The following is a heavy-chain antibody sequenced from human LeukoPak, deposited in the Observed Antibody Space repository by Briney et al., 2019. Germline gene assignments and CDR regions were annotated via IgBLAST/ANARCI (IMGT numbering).Heavy chain of an antibody. J-gene: IGHJ4*02. CDR3: ARGIFIGQVPAANY. D-gene: IGHD2-2*01. V-gene: IGHV3-15*01. Sequence: GGSLRLSCAASGFTFSNAWMSWVRQAPGKGLEWVGRIKRETDGGTTDYAAYVKGRFTISRDDSKNTLYLQMNSLRAEDTAVYYCARGIFIGQVPAANYWGQGTLVTVSS. CDR2: IKRETDGGTT. CDR1: GFTFSNAW.